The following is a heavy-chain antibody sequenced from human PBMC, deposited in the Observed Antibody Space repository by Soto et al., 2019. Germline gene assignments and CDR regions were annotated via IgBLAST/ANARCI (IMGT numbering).Heavy chain of an antibody. D-gene: IGHD2-15*01. CDR1: GFNSDNYG. Sequence: EVQLLESGGGLVQAGGSLRLSCTASGFNSDNYGMSWVRQAPGKGLEWVSSIISAGSDTLYADSVKGRFTISRDSSRNTLYLQMNSLRVEDTAVYYCAKRGVEYYFDYWGQGTPVSVS. J-gene: IGHJ4*02. V-gene: IGHV3-23*01. CDR3: AKRGVEYYFDY. CDR2: IISAGSDT.